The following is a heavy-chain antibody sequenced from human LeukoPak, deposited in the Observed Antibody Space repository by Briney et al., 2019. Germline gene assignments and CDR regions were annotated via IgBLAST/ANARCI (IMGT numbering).Heavy chain of an antibody. CDR3: ATLADVVVPAAMVGVAFDI. J-gene: IGHJ3*02. CDR1: GYTLTELS. CDR2: FDPEDGET. V-gene: IGHV1-24*01. D-gene: IGHD2-2*01. Sequence: ASVKVSCKVSGYTLTELSMHWVRQAPGKGLEWMGGFDPEDGETTYAQKFQGRVTMTEDTSTDTAYMELSSLRSEDTAVYYCATLADVVVPAAMVGVAFDIWGQGTMVTVSS.